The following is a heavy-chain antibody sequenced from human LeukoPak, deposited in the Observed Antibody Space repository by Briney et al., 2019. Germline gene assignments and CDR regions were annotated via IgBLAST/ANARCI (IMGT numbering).Heavy chain of an antibody. CDR1: GFTFSNHA. CDR3: ARETVTNHDAFDI. Sequence: GGSLRLSCAASGFTFSNHAMHWVRQAPGKGLKWVAVISHDGSNTYYGDPVKGRFTISRDNSKNTLDLQMNSLRAEDTAVYYCARETVTNHDAFDIWGQGAMVTVSS. J-gene: IGHJ3*02. CDR2: ISHDGSNT. D-gene: IGHD4-11*01. V-gene: IGHV3-30-3*01.